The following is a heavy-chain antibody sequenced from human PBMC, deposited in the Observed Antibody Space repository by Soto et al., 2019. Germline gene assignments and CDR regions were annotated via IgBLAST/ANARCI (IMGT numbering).Heavy chain of an antibody. CDR3: ARDPGRSSWIYGMDV. CDR2: IYYSGST. J-gene: IGHJ6*02. CDR1: GGSVSSGSYY. D-gene: IGHD6-13*01. Sequence: SETLSLTCTVSGGSVSSGSYYWSWIRQPPGKGLEWIGYIYYSGSTNYNPSLKSRVTISVDTSKNQFSLKLSSVTAADTAVYYCARDPGRSSWIYGMDVWGQRTTVTVS. V-gene: IGHV4-61*01.